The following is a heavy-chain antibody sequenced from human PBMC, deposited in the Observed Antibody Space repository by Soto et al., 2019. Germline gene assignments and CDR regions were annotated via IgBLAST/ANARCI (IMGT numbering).Heavy chain of an antibody. D-gene: IGHD5-12*01. CDR1: GGSISYYY. CDR3: VRGGYVHAFDY. V-gene: IGHV4-59*01. Sequence: PSETLSLTCTVSGGSISYYYWGWIRQAPGKGLEWIGSIYYSGNTHYNPSLKSRVTISVDTSMNQFSLNLDSVTAVDSAVYYCVRGGYVHAFDYWGQGALVTVSS. J-gene: IGHJ4*02. CDR2: IYYSGNT.